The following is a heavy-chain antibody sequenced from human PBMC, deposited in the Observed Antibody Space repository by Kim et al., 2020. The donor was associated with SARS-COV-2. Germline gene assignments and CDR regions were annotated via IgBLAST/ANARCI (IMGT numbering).Heavy chain of an antibody. V-gene: IGHV3-48*03. CDR2: ISSSGSTI. D-gene: IGHD6-19*01. CDR3: ARDTAVAGTSPGN. Sequence: GGSLRLSCAASGFTFSSYEMNWVRQAPGKGLEWVSYISSSGSTIYYADSVKGRFTISRDNAKNSLYLQMNSLRADDTAVYYCARDTAVAGTSPGNWGQGTLVTVSS. J-gene: IGHJ4*02. CDR1: GFTFSSYE.